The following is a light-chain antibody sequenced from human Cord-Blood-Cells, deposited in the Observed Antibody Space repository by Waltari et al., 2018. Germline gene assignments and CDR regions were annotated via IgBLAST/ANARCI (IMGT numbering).Light chain of an antibody. Sequence: QSALTQPASVSGSPGQSITISAHGTRSDVGSSNISSWYQQHPGNAPKLMIYEGSTRPSGVSNRFSGSKSGNTASLTISGLQAEDEADYYCCSYAGSSTWVFGGGTKLTVL. CDR2: EGS. CDR3: CSYAGSSTWV. CDR1: RSDVGSSNI. V-gene: IGLV2-23*01. J-gene: IGLJ3*02.